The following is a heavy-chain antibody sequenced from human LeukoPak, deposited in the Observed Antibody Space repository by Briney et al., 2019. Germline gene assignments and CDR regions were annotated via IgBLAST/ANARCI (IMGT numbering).Heavy chain of an antibody. CDR3: ARGVNWWYFDL. CDR1: GFTFSSYA. Sequence: GRSLRLSCAASGFTFSSYAMHWVRQAPGKGLEWVANIRQNGSDKYYVDSVKGRFTISRDNAKNSLYLQMNSLRVEDTAVYYCARGVNWWYFDLWGRGTLVTVSS. D-gene: IGHD1-1*01. J-gene: IGHJ2*01. CDR2: IRQNGSDK. V-gene: IGHV3-7*01.